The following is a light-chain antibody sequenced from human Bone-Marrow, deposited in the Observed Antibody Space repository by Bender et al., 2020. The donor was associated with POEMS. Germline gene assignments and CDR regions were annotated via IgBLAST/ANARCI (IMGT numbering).Light chain of an antibody. CDR1: SSNLGAGRD. CDR2: TNN. J-gene: IGLJ3*02. V-gene: IGLV1-50*01. CDR3: VAWDASLNGWV. Sequence: QSVLTQPPSVSGAPGQRVTISCTGTSSNLGAGRDVHWYQQLPGTAPRLLIYTNNERPSGVPDRFSGSKSGTSASLAITGLQSDDEAIYFCVAWDASLNGWVFGGGTKLTVL.